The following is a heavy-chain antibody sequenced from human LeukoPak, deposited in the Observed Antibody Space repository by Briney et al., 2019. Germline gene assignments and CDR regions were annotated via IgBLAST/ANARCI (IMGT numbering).Heavy chain of an antibody. CDR1: GFTFSNAW. CDR3: TTDGGYGDFYLMAFDI. V-gene: IGHV3-15*01. J-gene: IGHJ3*02. Sequence: GGSLRLSCAASGFTFSNAWMSWVRQAPGKGLEWVGRIKSKTDGGTTDYAAPVKGRFTISRDDSKNTLYLQMNSLKTEDTAVYYCTTDGGYGDFYLMAFDIWGQGTMVTVSS. D-gene: IGHD4-17*01. CDR2: IKSKTDGGTT.